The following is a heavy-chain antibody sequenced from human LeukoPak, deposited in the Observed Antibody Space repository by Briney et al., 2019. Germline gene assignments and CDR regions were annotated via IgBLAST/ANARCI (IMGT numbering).Heavy chain of an antibody. CDR3: ARHGSVSSGALV. D-gene: IGHD3-22*01. CDR1: GGSISSYY. CDR2: IFYSGST. J-gene: IGHJ4*02. V-gene: IGHV4-59*08. Sequence: PSETLSLTRTVSGGSISSYYWSWIRQPPGKGLEWIGYIFYSGSTNYNPSLKSRVTISVDTSKNQFSLKLSSVTAADTAVYYCARHGSVSSGALVWGQGTLVTVSS.